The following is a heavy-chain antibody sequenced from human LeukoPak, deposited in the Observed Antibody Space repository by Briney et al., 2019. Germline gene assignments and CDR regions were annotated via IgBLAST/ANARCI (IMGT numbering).Heavy chain of an antibody. J-gene: IGHJ3*02. CDR3: AKFGSRWLGAFDI. Sequence: GGSLRPSCAASGFTFSSYGMHWVRQAPGKGLEWVAVISYDGSNKYYADSVKGRFTISRDNSKNTLYLQMNSLRAEDTAVYYCAKFGSRWLGAFDIWGQGTMVTVSS. CDR1: GFTFSSYG. CDR2: ISYDGSNK. V-gene: IGHV3-30*18. D-gene: IGHD5-24*01.